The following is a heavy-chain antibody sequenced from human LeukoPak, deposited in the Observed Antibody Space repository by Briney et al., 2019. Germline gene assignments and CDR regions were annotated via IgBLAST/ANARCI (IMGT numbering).Heavy chain of an antibody. CDR3: ARSPTKRVPEDY. D-gene: IGHD2-2*01. CDR1: SGSIFTSNW. V-gene: IGHV4-4*02. Sequence: PSGTLSLTCTVSSGSIFTSNWWSWVRQPPGKGLEWIGQIFHSGSISYSPSLKSRVTISMDKSKNQISLRLTSVTAADTAVYYCARSPTKRVPEDYWGQGTLVTVSS. J-gene: IGHJ4*02. CDR2: IFHSGSI.